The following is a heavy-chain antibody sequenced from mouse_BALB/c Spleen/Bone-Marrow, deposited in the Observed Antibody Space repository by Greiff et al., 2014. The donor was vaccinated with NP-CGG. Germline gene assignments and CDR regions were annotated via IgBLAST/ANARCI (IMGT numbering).Heavy chain of an antibody. Sequence: QVQLKQSGAELARPGASVKLSCKASGYNFTSYWMQWGKKRPGQGLQWIGAIYPGDGDTRYTQKFRGKATLTADKSSNTAYMQLSSLTSEDSAVYFCASPYGNYDAMDYWGQGTSVTVSS. CDR2: IYPGDGDT. D-gene: IGHD2-1*01. CDR1: GYNFTSYW. CDR3: ASPYGNYDAMDY. J-gene: IGHJ4*01. V-gene: IGHV1-87*01.